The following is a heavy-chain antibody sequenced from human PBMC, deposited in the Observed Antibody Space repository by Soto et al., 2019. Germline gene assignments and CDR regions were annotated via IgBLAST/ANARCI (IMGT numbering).Heavy chain of an antibody. Sequence: PSETLSLTCAVYGGSFSGYYWSWIRQPPGKGLEWIGEINHSGSTYYNPSLKSRVTMSVDTSKNQFSLRLSSVTAADTAVYYCARDLQFSRLFYGMDVWGQGTTVTVSS. D-gene: IGHD3-3*02. CDR2: INHSGST. CDR3: ARDLQFSRLFYGMDV. J-gene: IGHJ6*02. CDR1: GGSFSGYY. V-gene: IGHV4-34*09.